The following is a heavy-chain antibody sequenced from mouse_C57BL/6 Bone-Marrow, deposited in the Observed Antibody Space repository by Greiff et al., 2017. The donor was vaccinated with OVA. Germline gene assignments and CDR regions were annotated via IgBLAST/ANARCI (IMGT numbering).Heavy chain of an antibody. CDR3: ARPVLDY. CDR1: GYTFTDYY. CDR2: INPNNGGT. J-gene: IGHJ4*01. V-gene: IGHV1-26*01. Sequence: EVKLQQSGPELVKPGASVKISCKASGYTFTDYYMNWVKQSHGKSLEWIGDINPNNGGTSYNQKFKGKATLTVDKSSSTAYMELRSLTSEDSAVYYGARPVLDYWGQGTSVTVSA.